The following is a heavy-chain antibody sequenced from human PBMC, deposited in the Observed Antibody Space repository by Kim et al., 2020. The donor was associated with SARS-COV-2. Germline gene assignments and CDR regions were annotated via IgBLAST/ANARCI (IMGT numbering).Heavy chain of an antibody. CDR3: ARVVFAVAGYYFDY. CDR2: IYSGGST. D-gene: IGHD6-19*01. Sequence: GGSLRLSCAASGFTVSSNYMSWVRQAPGKGLEWVSVIYSGGSTYYADSVKGRFTISRDNSKNTLYLQMNSLRAEDTAVYYCARVVFAVAGYYFDYWGQGTLVTVSS. V-gene: IGHV3-53*01. J-gene: IGHJ4*02. CDR1: GFTVSSNY.